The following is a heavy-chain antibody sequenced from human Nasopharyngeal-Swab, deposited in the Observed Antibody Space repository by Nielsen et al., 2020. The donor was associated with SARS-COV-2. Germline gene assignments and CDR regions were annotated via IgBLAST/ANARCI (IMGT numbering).Heavy chain of an antibody. CDR1: GFTFSDYA. CDR2: ITSRGDRT. J-gene: IGHJ4*02. Sequence: GGSLRLSCTPSGFTFSDYAMNWVRLAPGKGLEWVASITSRGDRTYYGDSVKGRFTIFRENYKNTLYLQLNSPRAEDTARYYCARFSRCDDDCPSDYWGQGTLVTVSS. CDR3: ARFSRCDDDCPSDY. D-gene: IGHD2-21*02. V-gene: IGHV3-23*01.